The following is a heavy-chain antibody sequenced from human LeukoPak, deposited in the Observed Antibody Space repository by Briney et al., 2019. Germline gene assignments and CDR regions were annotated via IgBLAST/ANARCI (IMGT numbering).Heavy chain of an antibody. CDR2: ISGSNSYI. CDR1: GFTFSSYT. Sequence: GGSLRLSCAASGFTFSSYTMHWIRQAPGKGLEWVSSISGSNSYIFYADSVKGRLTVSRDNAKDSLYLQMNSLRAEDTAVYYCARALTTLTYEGYWGQGTLVTVSS. J-gene: IGHJ4*02. CDR3: ARALTTLTYEGY. V-gene: IGHV3-21*01. D-gene: IGHD1-1*01.